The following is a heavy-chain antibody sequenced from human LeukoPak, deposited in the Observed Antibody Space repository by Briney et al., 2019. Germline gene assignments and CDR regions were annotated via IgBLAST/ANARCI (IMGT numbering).Heavy chain of an antibody. CDR3: ARSWGSEIFDY. CDR1: GGSISSSSYY. Sequence: SGTLSLTCTVSGGSISSSSYYWGWIRQPPGKGLEWIGSIYYSGSAYYNPSLKSRVTISVDTSKNQFSLKLSSVTAADTAVYYCARSWGSEIFDYWGQGTLVTVSS. D-gene: IGHD7-27*01. CDR2: IYYSGSA. V-gene: IGHV4-39*01. J-gene: IGHJ4*02.